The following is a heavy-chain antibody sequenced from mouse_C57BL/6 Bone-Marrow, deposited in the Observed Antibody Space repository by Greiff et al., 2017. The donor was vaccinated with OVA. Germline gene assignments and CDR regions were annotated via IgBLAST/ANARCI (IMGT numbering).Heavy chain of an antibody. V-gene: IGHV1-55*01. CDR1: GYTFTSYW. J-gene: IGHJ1*03. Sequence: QVQLQQPGAELVKPGASVKMSCKASGYTFTSYWITWVKQRPGQGLEWIGDIYPGSGSANYNEKFKSKATLTVDTSSSTAYMQLSSLTSEDSAVYYCARVGGYSWYSDVWGTGTTVTVSS. CDR3: ARVGGYSWYSDV. D-gene: IGHD1-1*01. CDR2: IYPGSGSA.